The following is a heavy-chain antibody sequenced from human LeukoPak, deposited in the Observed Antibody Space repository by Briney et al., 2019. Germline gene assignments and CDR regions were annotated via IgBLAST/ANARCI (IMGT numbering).Heavy chain of an antibody. V-gene: IGHV3-30*02. Sequence: GGSLRLSCAASGFTFSSYGMHWVRQAPGKGLEWVAFIRYDGDNKYYADSVKGRFTISRDNSKNTLYLQMNSLRADDTALYYCARGAYYYDSSGYYYFDYWGQGTLVTVSS. CDR3: ARGAYYYDSSGYYYFDY. CDR1: GFTFSSYG. J-gene: IGHJ4*02. D-gene: IGHD3-22*01. CDR2: IRYDGDNK.